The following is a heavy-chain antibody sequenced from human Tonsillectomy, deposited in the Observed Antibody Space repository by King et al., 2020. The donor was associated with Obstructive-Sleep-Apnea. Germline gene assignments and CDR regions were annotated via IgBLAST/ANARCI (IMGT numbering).Heavy chain of an antibody. CDR2: IKQDGREK. V-gene: IGHV3-7*01. Sequence: VQLVESGGGLVQPGGSLRLSCAVSGFTLSSYWMTWVRQAPGKGLEWVANIKQDGREKYYVDSVKGRFTISRDNTKNSLYLQMNSLRAEDTAVYYCARQRGSSCLDYWGQGTVVTVSS. J-gene: IGHJ4*02. D-gene: IGHD6-13*01. CDR3: ARQRGSSCLDY. CDR1: GFTLSSYW.